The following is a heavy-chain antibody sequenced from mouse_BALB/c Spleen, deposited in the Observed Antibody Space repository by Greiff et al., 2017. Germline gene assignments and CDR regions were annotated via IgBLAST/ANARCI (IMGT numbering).Heavy chain of an antibody. CDR2: IRSKSNNYAT. D-gene: IGHD2-10*01. J-gene: IGHJ4*01. Sequence: EVQLVESGGGLVQPKGSLKLSCAASGFTFNTYAMHWVCQAPGKGLEWVARIRSKSNNYATYYADSVKDRFTISRDDSQSMLYLQMNNLKTEDTAMYYCVRGSYYGNYPYAMDYWGQGTSVTVSS. CDR3: VRGSYYGNYPYAMDY. CDR1: GFTFNTYA. V-gene: IGHV10-3*03.